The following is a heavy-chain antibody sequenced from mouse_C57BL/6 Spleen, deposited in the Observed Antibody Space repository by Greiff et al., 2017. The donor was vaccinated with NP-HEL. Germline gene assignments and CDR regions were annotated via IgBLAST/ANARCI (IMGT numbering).Heavy chain of an antibody. D-gene: IGHD2-4*01. J-gene: IGHJ4*01. CDR2: INPNNGGT. Sequence: EVQLQQSGPELVKPGASVKMSCKASGYTFTDYTMHWVKQSHGKSLEWIGYINPNNGGTSYNQKFKGKATLTVNKSSSTAYMELRSLTSEDSAVYYGALVYYDYDENYAMDYWGQGTSVTVSS. CDR1: GYTFTDYT. V-gene: IGHV1-22*01. CDR3: ALVYYDYDENYAMDY.